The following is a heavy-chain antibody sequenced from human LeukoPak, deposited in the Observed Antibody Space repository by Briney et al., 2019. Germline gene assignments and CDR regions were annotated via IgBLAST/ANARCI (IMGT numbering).Heavy chain of an antibody. CDR3: ARAYMTTVTPFFDY. V-gene: IGHV4-34*01. Sequence: SETLSLTCAVYGGSFSGYYWSWIRQPPGKGLEWIGEINHSGSTNYNPSLKSRVTISVDTSKNQFSLKLSPVTAADTAVYYCARAYMTTVTPFFDYWGQGTLVTVSS. CDR2: INHSGST. CDR1: GGSFSGYY. D-gene: IGHD4-17*01. J-gene: IGHJ4*02.